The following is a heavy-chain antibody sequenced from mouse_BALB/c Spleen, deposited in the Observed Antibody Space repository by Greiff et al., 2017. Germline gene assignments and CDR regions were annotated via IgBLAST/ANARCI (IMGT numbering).Heavy chain of an antibody. J-gene: IGHJ2*01. V-gene: IGHV2-9*02. Sequence: QVQLKESGPGLVAPSQSLSITCTVSGFSLTSYGVHWVRQPPGKGLEWLGVIWAGGSTNYNSALMSRLSISKDNSKSQVFLKMNSLQTDDTAMYYCARGLITTVVASDYWGQGTTLTVSS. CDR1: GFSLTSYG. CDR2: IWAGGST. D-gene: IGHD1-1*01. CDR3: ARGLITTVVASDY.